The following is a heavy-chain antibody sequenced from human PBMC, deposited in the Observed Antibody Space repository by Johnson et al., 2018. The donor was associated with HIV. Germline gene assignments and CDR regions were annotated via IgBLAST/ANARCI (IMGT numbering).Heavy chain of an antibody. J-gene: IGHJ3*02. Sequence: VQLVESGGGLVQPGGSLRLSCAASRFTFSNYDMYWVRQVTGKGLEWVSSIRYSGDTTYYADSVKGRFTISRDNSKNTLYLQMNSLRAGDSAVYYCARVGGSWMLDAFVIWGQGTVVTVSS. CDR2: IRYSGDTT. D-gene: IGHD3-10*01. V-gene: IGHV3-66*02. CDR1: RFTFSNYD. CDR3: ARVGGSWMLDAFVI.